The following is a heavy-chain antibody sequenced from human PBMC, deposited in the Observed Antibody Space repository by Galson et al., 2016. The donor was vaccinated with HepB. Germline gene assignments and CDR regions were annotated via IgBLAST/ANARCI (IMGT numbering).Heavy chain of an antibody. CDR1: GFTFNNYG. V-gene: IGHV3-23*01. CDR2: INSNGEIT. CDR3: ARRLYRLGGFFDY. J-gene: IGHJ4*02. D-gene: IGHD1-26*01. Sequence: SLRLSCAASGFTFNNYGMTWVRQAPGKGLEWVSVINSNGEITYYNDSVKGRLTISRDNSKNTLYLQMNSLRAEDAAVYYCARRLYRLGGFFDYWGQGTLATVSS.